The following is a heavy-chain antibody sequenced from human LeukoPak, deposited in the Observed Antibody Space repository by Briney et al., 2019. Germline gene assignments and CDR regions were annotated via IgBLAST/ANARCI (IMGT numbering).Heavy chain of an antibody. V-gene: IGHV4-39*07. CDR1: GGSISSSSYY. J-gene: IGHJ4*02. Sequence: SETLSLTCTVSGGSISSSSYYWGWIRQPPEKGLEWIGTIYYSGSTYYNPSLRSRVTISVDTSKNQFSLKLNSVTAADTAIYYCAREGLTGDPYFDYWGQGTLVTVSS. CDR3: AREGLTGDPYFDY. D-gene: IGHD7-27*01. CDR2: IYYSGST.